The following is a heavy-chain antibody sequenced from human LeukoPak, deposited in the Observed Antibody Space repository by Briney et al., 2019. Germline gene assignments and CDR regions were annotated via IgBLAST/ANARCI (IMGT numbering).Heavy chain of an antibody. CDR1: GGSISSSSYY. D-gene: IGHD6-6*01. J-gene: IGHJ6*02. CDR3: ARQEYYYSGMDV. CDR2: IYYSGST. Sequence: SETLSLTCTVSGGSISSSSYYWGWIRQPPGKGLEWIGSIYYSGSTYYNPSLKSRVTISVDTSKNQFSLKLGSVTAADTAVYYCARQEYYYSGMDVWGQGTTVTVSS. V-gene: IGHV4-39*01.